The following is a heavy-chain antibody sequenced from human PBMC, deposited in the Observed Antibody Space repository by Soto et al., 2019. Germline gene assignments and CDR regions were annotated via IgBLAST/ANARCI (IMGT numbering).Heavy chain of an antibody. CDR3: ARSSGGSSWYPPDY. CDR2: VANDGSNQ. J-gene: IGHJ4*02. CDR1: GFTFSSYG. V-gene: IGHV3-30*03. Sequence: QVQLVESGGGVVQPGRSLRLSCAASGFTFSSYGMQWVRQSPGEGPEWVAIVANDGSNQYYAESVKRRFTISRDNSKTTVFLEMDSLRPEDTAVYYCARSSGGSSWYPPDYWGQGTLVTVSS. D-gene: IGHD6-13*01.